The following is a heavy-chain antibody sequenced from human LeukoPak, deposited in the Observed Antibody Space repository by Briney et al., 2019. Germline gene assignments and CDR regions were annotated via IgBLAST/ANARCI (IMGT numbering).Heavy chain of an antibody. Sequence: SETLSLTCTVSGGSISSHYGSISSHYWSWIRQPPGKGLEWIGYIYYSGSTNYNPSLKSRVTISVDTSKNQFSLKLSSVTAADTAVYYCARGGTRGPYGDYDEGWFDPWGQGTLVTVSS. CDR1: GGSISSHYGSISSHY. J-gene: IGHJ5*02. CDR2: IYYSGST. CDR3: ARGGTRGPYGDYDEGWFDP. V-gene: IGHV4-61*01. D-gene: IGHD4-17*01.